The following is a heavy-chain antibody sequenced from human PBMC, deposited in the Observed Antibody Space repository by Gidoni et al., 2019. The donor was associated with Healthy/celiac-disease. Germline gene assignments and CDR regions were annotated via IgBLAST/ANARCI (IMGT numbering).Heavy chain of an antibody. CDR1: GFTSSNAW. D-gene: IGHD2-21*02. CDR3: TTGIPYCGGDCLNFDY. V-gene: IGHV3-15*01. CDR2: IKSKTEGGTT. J-gene: IGHJ4*02. Sequence: EVQLVASGGGLVKPGGSLRLCCEDSGFTSSNAWMSWVRQAPGKGLGWVVRIKSKTEGGTTDYAAPVKGRFPISRDDSKNTLYLQINSLKAEDTAVYYCTTGIPYCGGDCLNFDYWGQGTLVTVSS.